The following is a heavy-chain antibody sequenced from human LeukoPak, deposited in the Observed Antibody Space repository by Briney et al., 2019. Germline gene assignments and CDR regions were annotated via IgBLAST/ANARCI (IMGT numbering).Heavy chain of an antibody. V-gene: IGHV4-4*02. D-gene: IGHD3-10*01. CDR1: GGSISSSNW. J-gene: IGHJ4*02. Sequence: SETMSLTCAVYGGSISSSNWGSWVRQPPWTGLQWIGEIYHSGSTNYNPSLKSRVTISVDKSKDQFSLKRSSVTAADTAVYYCARADGSGSVYWGQGTLVTVSS. CDR3: ARADGSGSVY. CDR2: IYHSGST.